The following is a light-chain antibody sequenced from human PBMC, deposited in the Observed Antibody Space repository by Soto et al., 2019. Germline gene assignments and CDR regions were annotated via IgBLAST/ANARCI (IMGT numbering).Light chain of an antibody. CDR1: QSVSSY. V-gene: IGKV3-20*01. CDR2: GAS. Sequence: EIVLKQSPGPLSLSPGERATLSCRASQSVSSYLAWYQQKPVQAPRLLIYGASSRATGIPDRFSGSGSGTDVTLTISRLEPDDFAGYYCQQYGSSPYSFGQGTKRESK. J-gene: IGKJ2*01. CDR3: QQYGSSPYS.